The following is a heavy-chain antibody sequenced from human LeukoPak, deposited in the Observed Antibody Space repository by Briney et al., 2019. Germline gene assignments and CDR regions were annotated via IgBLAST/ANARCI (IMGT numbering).Heavy chain of an antibody. D-gene: IGHD3-10*01. CDR2: INPNSGGT. V-gene: IGHV1-2*02. J-gene: IGHJ6*03. Sequence: GASVKVSCKASGYTFTGYYMHWARQAPGQGLEWMGWINPNSGGTNYAQKFQGRVTMTRDTSISTAYMELSRLRSDDTAVYYRARSRYYGSGSYSNYYYYYMDVWGKGTTVTISS. CDR3: ARSRYYGSGSYSNYYYYYMDV. CDR1: GYTFTGYY.